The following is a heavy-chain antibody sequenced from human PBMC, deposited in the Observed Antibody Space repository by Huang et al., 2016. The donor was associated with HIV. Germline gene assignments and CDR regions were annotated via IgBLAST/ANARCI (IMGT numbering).Heavy chain of an antibody. V-gene: IGHV4-34*02. CDR1: GGSLSGYY. CDR2: VNHLGSP. D-gene: IGHD3-10*01. J-gene: IGHJ5*02. CDR3: ARDATKNPRGWFDP. Sequence: QVHLQQWGAGLLKSAETLSLTCAVYGGSLSGYYWSWLRQTPGKGLEWSGEVNHLGSPNYNPARKSRVSISMDESKKQFSLKLKFISDADTAVYFCARDATKNPRGWFDPWGQGSLVTGSS.